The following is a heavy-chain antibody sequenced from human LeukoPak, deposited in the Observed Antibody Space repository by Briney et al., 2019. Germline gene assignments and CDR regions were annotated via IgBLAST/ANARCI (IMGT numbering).Heavy chain of an antibody. J-gene: IGHJ6*03. V-gene: IGHV1-2*02. CDR2: INPNSGGT. CDR3: ARGQQQLEVYYYMDV. Sequence: GASVKVSCKASGYTFTGYYMHWVRQAPGQGLEWMGWINPNSGGTNYAQKFQGRVTMTRDTSISTAYIELSRLRSDDTAVYYCARGQQQLEVYYYMDVWGKGTTVTISS. CDR1: GYTFTGYY. D-gene: IGHD6-13*01.